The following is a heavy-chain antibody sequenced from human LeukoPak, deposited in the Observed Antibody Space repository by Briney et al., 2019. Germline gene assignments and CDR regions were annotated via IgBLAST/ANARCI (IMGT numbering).Heavy chain of an antibody. J-gene: IGHJ5*02. CDR3: ARDPNRVYSNYEVASNWFDP. Sequence: GGSLRVSCAASGFTFSGSAMHWVRQASGKGLEWVGRIRSKANSYATAYAASVKGRFTISRDDSKNTAYLQMNSLKTEDTAVYYCARDPNRVYSNYEVASNWFDPWGQGTLVTVSS. CDR2: IRSKANSYAT. D-gene: IGHD4-11*01. CDR1: GFTFSGSA. V-gene: IGHV3-73*01.